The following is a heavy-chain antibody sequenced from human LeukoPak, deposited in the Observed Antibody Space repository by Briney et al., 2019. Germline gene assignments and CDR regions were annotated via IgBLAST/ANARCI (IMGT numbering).Heavy chain of an antibody. CDR1: GVTISGYY. D-gene: IGHD2-2*01. V-gene: IGHV4-59*01. J-gene: IGHJ3*02. CDR2: IYYSGST. Sequence: SETLSLTCTVSGVTISGYYWSWIRQPPGKGLEWIGYIYYSGSTNYHHSLKRRVTISVDTSKNQFSLKLSSVTAADTAVYYCARIIVVPAAMAAFDSWGQGTMVTVSS. CDR3: ARIIVVPAAMAAFDS.